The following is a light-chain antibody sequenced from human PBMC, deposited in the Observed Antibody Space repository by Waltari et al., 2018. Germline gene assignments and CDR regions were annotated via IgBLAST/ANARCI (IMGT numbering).Light chain of an antibody. Sequence: QAALTQPRSVSGSPGQSVTISCTGTSSDIGGYNYVSWYQQHPGTAPKLMIYEVSKRPSGVSDRFSGSKSGNTASLTISGLQGEDEADYYCSSYAGSNTFIFG. V-gene: IGLV2-11*01. J-gene: IGLJ1*01. CDR2: EVS. CDR1: SSDIGGYNY. CDR3: SSYAGSNTFI.